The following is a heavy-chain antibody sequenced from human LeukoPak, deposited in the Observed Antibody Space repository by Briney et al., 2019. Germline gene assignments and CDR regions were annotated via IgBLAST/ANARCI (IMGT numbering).Heavy chain of an antibody. V-gene: IGHV1-69*05. CDR2: IIPIFGTA. Sequence: ASVKVSCKASGGTFSSYAISWVRQAPGQGLEWMGGIIPIFGTANYAQKFQGRVTITTDESTSTAYMELSSLRSEDTAVYYCARHCTNGVCYYDYWGQGTLVTVSS. D-gene: IGHD2-8*01. CDR1: GGTFSSYA. CDR3: ARHCTNGVCYYDY. J-gene: IGHJ4*02.